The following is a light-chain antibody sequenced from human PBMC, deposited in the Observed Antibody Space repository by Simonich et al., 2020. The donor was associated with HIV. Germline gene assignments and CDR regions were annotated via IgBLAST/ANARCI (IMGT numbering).Light chain of an antibody. CDR2: AAS. Sequence: DIQMTQSPSSLSASVGDRVTIPCRASQTISSNLNWYQQKPGKAPKLLIYAASSLQSEVPSRFSGSGSGTDFTLTISSLQPDDFATYYCQQSYSTLMYTFGQGTKLEIK. CDR3: QQSYSTLMYT. V-gene: IGKV1-39*01. J-gene: IGKJ2*01. CDR1: QTISSN.